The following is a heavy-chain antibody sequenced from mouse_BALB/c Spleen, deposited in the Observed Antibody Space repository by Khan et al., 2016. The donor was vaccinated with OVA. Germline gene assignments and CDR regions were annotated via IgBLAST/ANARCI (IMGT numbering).Heavy chain of an antibody. CDR1: GFNIKNTY. V-gene: IGHV14-3*02. D-gene: IGHD1-2*01. CDR2: IDPANGNI. CDR3: AHSLLRYAMDY. J-gene: IGHJ4*01. Sequence: EVELVEPGAEFVKPGALVRLSCTASGFNIKNTYIHWVKQRPEQGLEWIGRIDPANGNIKYDPKFQGTATILAVTSSTTAYLQLSNLASEDTAVYYCAHSLLRYAMDYRGQGTIVTVSS.